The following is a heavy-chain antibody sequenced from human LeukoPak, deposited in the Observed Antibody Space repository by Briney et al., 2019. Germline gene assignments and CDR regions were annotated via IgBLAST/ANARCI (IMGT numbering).Heavy chain of an antibody. CDR2: IYYSGST. Sequence: SSETLSLTCTVSGGSISSGDYYWSWIRQPPGKGLVWIGYIYYSGSTYYNPSLKSRVTISLDTSKNQFSLKMSSVTAADTGVYYCARVGLDCSSTSCYLNWFDPWGQGTLVTVSS. V-gene: IGHV4-30-4*08. CDR3: ARVGLDCSSTSCYLNWFDP. J-gene: IGHJ5*02. CDR1: GGSISSGDYY. D-gene: IGHD2-2*01.